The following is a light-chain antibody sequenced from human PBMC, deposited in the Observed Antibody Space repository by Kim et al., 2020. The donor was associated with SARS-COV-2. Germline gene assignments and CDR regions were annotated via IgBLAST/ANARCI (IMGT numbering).Light chain of an antibody. CDR2: NNK. CDR1: SSNVGAGYD. CDR3: QSYDNSLRAWV. J-gene: IGLJ3*02. Sequence: QSVLTQPPSASGAPGQRVTISCTGISSNVGAGYDVHWFQQPPGTAPKLLIYNNKHRPSGVPDRFSGSKSGTSASLAITGLPAEDEANYYCQSYDNSLRAWVFGGGTQLTVL. V-gene: IGLV1-40*01.